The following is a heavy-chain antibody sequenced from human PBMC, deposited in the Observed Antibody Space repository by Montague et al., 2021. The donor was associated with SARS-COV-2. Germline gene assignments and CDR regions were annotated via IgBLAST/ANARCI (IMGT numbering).Heavy chain of an antibody. J-gene: IGHJ3*02. CDR2: ISYDGSNK. CDR3: ARAAQKQYVLLWFGELLHDAFDI. Sequence: LRLSCAASGFTFSSYAMHCVRQAPGKGLEWVAVISYDGSNKYYADSVKGRFTISRDNSKNTLYLQMNSLRAEDTAVYYCARAAQKQYVLLWFGELLHDAFDIWGQGTMVTVSS. V-gene: IGHV3-30-3*01. D-gene: IGHD3-10*01. CDR1: GFTFSSYA.